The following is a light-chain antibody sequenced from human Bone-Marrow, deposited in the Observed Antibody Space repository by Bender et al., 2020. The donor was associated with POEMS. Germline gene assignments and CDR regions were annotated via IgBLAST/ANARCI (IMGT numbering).Light chain of an antibody. J-gene: IGLJ3*02. Sequence: SFELTQPPSVSVSPGQTASITCSGDKLGDKYASWYQQKPGQSPVLVIHQDAKRPSGIPERFSASNSGNTATLTITGAQALDEADYYCQAWDRGIAVFGGGTTLIVL. CDR3: QAWDRGIAV. CDR2: QDA. CDR1: KLGDKY. V-gene: IGLV3-1*01.